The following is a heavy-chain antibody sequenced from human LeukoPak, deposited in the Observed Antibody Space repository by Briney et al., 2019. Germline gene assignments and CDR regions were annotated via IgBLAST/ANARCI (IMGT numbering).Heavy chain of an antibody. CDR1: GFTFSSYA. CDR2: ISYDGSNK. CDR3: ASGTLAVAGPGAFDI. J-gene: IGHJ3*02. D-gene: IGHD6-19*01. Sequence: GGSLRLSCAASGFTFSSYAMHWVRQAPGKGLEWVAVISYDGSNKYYADSVKGRFTISRDNSKNTLYLQMNSLRAEDTAVYYCASGTLAVAGPGAFDIWGQGTMVTVSS. V-gene: IGHV3-30-3*01.